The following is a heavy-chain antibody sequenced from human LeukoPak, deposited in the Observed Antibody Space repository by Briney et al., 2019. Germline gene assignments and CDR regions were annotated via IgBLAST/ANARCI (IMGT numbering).Heavy chain of an antibody. CDR1: GDSISSYF. Sequence: SETLSLTCTVSGDSISSYFCSWIRQSPGKGLEWIGYTHYSGSTSCNPSLTSRVTISLDTSKNQFYLKLSSVTASDTAFYYCARDQRRDYGDYFDNWGQGTQVTVSS. CDR3: ARDQRRDYGDYFDN. CDR2: THYSGST. J-gene: IGHJ4*02. D-gene: IGHD3-16*01. V-gene: IGHV4-59*01.